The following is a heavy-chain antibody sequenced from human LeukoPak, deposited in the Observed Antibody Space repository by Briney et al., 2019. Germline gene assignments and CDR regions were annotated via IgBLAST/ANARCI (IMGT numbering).Heavy chain of an antibody. D-gene: IGHD2-2*01. J-gene: IGHJ4*02. Sequence: GGSLRVSCAASGFTFSNYAMHWVRQAPGKGLEYVSDISSNGGSTYYANSVKGRFTISRDNSKNTLYLQMGSLRAEDMAVYYCAREGEVPAAFDYWGQGTLVTVSS. CDR1: GFTFSNYA. CDR2: ISSNGGST. CDR3: AREGEVPAAFDY. V-gene: IGHV3-64*01.